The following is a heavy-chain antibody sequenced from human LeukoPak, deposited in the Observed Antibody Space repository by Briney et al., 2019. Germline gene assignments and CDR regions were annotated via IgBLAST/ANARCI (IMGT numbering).Heavy chain of an antibody. V-gene: IGHV4-34*01. CDR1: GGSFSGYY. CDR2: INHSGST. Sequence: SETLSLTCDVYGGSFSGYYWSWIRQPPGKGLEWIGEINHSGSTNYNPSLKSRVTISVDTSKNQFSLKLSSVTAADTAVYYCARGSPRSIAAAGYFQHWGQGTLVTVSS. D-gene: IGHD6-13*01. CDR3: ARGSPRSIAAAGYFQH. J-gene: IGHJ1*01.